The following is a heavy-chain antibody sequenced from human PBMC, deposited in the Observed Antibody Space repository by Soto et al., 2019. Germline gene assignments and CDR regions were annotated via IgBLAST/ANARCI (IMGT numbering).Heavy chain of an antibody. V-gene: IGHV1-3*01. J-gene: IGHJ6*02. CDR2: VNAGNGNT. CDR3: ARGGVVVPAANTYYYYGMDV. Sequence: QVQLVQSGAEVKKPGASVKVSCKASGYTFTSYAMHWVRQAPGQRLEWMGWVNAGNGNTKYSQKFQGRVTITRDTTARRAYMELSSLRCEDTAGYYCARGGVVVPAANTYYYYGMDVWGQGTRFTVSS. CDR1: GYTFTSYA. D-gene: IGHD2-2*01.